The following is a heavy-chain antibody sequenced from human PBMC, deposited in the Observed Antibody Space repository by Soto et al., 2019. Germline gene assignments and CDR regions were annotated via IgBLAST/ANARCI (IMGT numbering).Heavy chain of an antibody. CDR1: GSSISSGGYS. V-gene: IGHV4-30-2*01. CDR3: ARAIGWFGELLGGYYFDY. CDR2: IYHSGST. J-gene: IGHJ4*02. Sequence: SETLSLTCAVSGSSISSGGYSWSWIRQPPGKGSEWIGYIYHSGSTYYNPSLKSRVTISVDRSKNQFSLKLSSVTAADTAVYYCARAIGWFGELLGGYYFDYWGQGTLVTVSS. D-gene: IGHD3-10*01.